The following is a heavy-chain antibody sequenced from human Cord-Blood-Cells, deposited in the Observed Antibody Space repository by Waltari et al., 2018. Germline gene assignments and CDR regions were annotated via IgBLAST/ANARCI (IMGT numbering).Heavy chain of an antibody. CDR3: AREGYCSGGSCWYVDL. CDR2: IGTAGDT. V-gene: IGHV3-13*01. J-gene: IGHJ2*01. D-gene: IGHD2-15*01. Sequence: VHGGGSLRLSCAASGFTFSSYYMHWVRQATGKGLEWVSAIGTAGDTYYPGSVKGRFTIYRENAKNSLYLQMNSLRAGDTAVYYCAREGYCSGGSCWYVDLWGRGTLVTVSS. CDR1: GFTFSSYY.